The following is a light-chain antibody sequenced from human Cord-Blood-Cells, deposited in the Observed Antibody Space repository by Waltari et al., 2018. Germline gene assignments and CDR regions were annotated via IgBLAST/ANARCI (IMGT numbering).Light chain of an antibody. Sequence: DIQMTQSPSSLSASVGDRVTITCRASQSISSYLNWYQQKPGKAPKLLIYAASSLKSGVPSRCSGSGSGTDFTLTISSLQPEDFATFYCQQSYSTPITFGQGTRLEIK. CDR3: QQSYSTPIT. CDR1: QSISSY. CDR2: AAS. J-gene: IGKJ5*01. V-gene: IGKV1-39*01.